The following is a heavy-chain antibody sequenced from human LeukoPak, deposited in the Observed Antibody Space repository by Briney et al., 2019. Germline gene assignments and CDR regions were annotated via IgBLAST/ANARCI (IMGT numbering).Heavy chain of an antibody. CDR1: GYTFTSYD. CDR3: ARGDGYNSPVDY. V-gene: IGHV1-2*02. J-gene: IGHJ4*02. Sequence: ASVKVSCKASGYTFTSYDMRWVRQAPGQGLEWMGWINPNSGGTNYAQKFQGRVTMTRDTSISTAYMELSRLRSDDTAVYYCARGDGYNSPVDYWGQGTLVTVSS. D-gene: IGHD5-24*01. CDR2: INPNSGGT.